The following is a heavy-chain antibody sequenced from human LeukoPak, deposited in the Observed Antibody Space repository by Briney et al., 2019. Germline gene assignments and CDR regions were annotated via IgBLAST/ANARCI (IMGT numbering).Heavy chain of an antibody. D-gene: IGHD1-1*01. CDR3: ARNGDTYAY. V-gene: IGHV4-39*01. CDR1: GGSISSSSYY. Sequence: PSETLSLTCTVSGGSISSSSYYWGWIRQPPGKGLEWIGSIYYSGSTYYNPSLKSRVTISVDTSKNQFSLKLSSVTAADTAVYYCARNGDTYAYWGQGTLVTVSS. CDR2: IYYSGST. J-gene: IGHJ4*02.